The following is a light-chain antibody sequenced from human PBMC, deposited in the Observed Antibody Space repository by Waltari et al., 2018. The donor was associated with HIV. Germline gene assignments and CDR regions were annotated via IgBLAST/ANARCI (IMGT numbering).Light chain of an antibody. J-gene: IGLJ1*01. Sequence: QSVLTQAPSASGTPGQRVTISCSGSGSNMGTNNVHWYQHLPGTAPKLPIYTNNQRPSGVPDRFSGSKSGTSASLAISGLQSEDEADYYCAAWDDSLNGYVFGTGTKVTVL. CDR1: GSNMGTNN. CDR2: TNN. CDR3: AAWDDSLNGYV. V-gene: IGLV1-44*01.